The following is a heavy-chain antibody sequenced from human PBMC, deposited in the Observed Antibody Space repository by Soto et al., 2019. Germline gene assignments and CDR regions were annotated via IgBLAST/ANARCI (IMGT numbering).Heavy chain of an antibody. V-gene: IGHV3-30-3*01. CDR2: ISYDGSNK. D-gene: IGHD2-2*01. CDR3: GRCTSTSCHLGSDY. CDR1: GFTFSNYA. Sequence: PVGSLRLSCAASGFTFSNYAMNWVRQAPGKGLEWVALISYDGSNKYYADSVKGRFTISRDSSKNTLYPQMNSLRAADTAVYYCGRCTSTSCHLGSDYWGQGTLVTVSS. J-gene: IGHJ4*02.